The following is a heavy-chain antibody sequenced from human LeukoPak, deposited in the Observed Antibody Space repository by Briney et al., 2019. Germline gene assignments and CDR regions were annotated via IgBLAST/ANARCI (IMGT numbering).Heavy chain of an antibody. D-gene: IGHD2-21*01. J-gene: IGHJ4*01. CDR2: IYYSGGT. Sequence: PSETLYLTCTVSGCSTGSYYWSWVRQPPGKGLEWIGYIYYSGGTNYNPALKSRVTISVDTSKSQFSLKLSSVTAADTAVYYCARHVQNVSMIAPLYYFDYWGPGNLVTVSS. CDR1: GCSTGSYY. V-gene: IGHV4-59*08. CDR3: ARHVQNVSMIAPLYYFDY.